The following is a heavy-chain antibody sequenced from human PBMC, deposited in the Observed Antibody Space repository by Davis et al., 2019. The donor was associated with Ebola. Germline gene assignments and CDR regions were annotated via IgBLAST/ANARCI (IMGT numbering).Heavy chain of an antibody. CDR3: ARAQITVMGFDP. D-gene: IGHD5-18*01. CDR2: ISSSGSTI. V-gene: IGHV3-48*04. J-gene: IGHJ5*02. CDR1: GFTFSSYS. Sequence: GESLKISCAASGFTFSSYSMNWVRQAPGKGLEWVSYISSSGSTIYYADSVKGRFTISRDNAKNSLYLQMNSLRAEDTAVYYCARAQITVMGFDPWGQGTLVTVSS.